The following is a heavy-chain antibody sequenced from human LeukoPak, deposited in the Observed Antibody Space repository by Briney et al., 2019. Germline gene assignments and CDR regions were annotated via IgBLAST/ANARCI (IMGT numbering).Heavy chain of an antibody. D-gene: IGHD3-10*02. CDR1: GFTFSSCA. Sequence: GGSLRLSCAASGFTFSSCAMSWVRQAPGKGLEWVSTISSSGSTIYYADSVKGRFTISRDNAKNSLYLQMNSLRAEDTAVYYCAELGITLIGGVWGKGTTVTISS. V-gene: IGHV3-48*03. CDR2: ISSSGSTI. J-gene: IGHJ6*04. CDR3: AELGITLIGGV.